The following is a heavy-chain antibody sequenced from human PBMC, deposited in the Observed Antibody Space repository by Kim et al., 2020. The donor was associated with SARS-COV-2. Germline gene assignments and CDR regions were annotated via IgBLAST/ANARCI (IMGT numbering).Heavy chain of an antibody. CDR3: ARASPYYYDSSGYYHYYYYGMDV. CDR2: IGTAGDT. V-gene: IGHV3-13*01. Sequence: GGSLRLSCAASGFTFSSYDMHWVRQATGKGLEWVSAIGTAGDTYYPGSVKGRFTISRENAKNSLYLQMNSLRAGDTAVYYCARASPYYYDSSGYYHYYYYGMDVWGQGATVTVSS. CDR1: GFTFSSYD. D-gene: IGHD3-22*01. J-gene: IGHJ6*02.